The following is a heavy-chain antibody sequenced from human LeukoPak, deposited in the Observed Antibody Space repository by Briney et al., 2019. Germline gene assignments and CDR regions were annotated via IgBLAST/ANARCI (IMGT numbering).Heavy chain of an antibody. CDR2: IIPILGIA. Sequence: SVKVSCKASGGTFSSYAISWVRQAPGQGLEWMGRIIPILGIANYAQKFQGGVTITADKSTSTAYMELSSLRSEDTAVYYCARFIAVAGDYYYGMDVWGQGTTVTVSS. J-gene: IGHJ6*02. CDR1: GGTFSSYA. V-gene: IGHV1-69*04. D-gene: IGHD6-19*01. CDR3: ARFIAVAGDYYYGMDV.